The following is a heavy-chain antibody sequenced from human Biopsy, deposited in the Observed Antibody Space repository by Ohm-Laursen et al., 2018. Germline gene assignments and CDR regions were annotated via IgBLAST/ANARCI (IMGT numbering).Heavy chain of an antibody. Sequence: SVKVSCKAPGGTFSNYGVNWVRQAPGQGLEWLGGNIPILGTGNYAQKFQDRVTVAADTSTSTAYMDLRSLRSDDTAVYYCARDRWPHVTLLGLVVFDFWGQGTLVIVSS. CDR1: GGTFSNYG. D-gene: IGHD3-3*01. J-gene: IGHJ4*02. CDR3: ARDRWPHVTLLGLVVFDF. V-gene: IGHV1-69*06. CDR2: NIPILGTG.